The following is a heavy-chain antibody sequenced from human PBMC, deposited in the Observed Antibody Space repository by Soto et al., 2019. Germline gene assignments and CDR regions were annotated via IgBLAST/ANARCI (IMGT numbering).Heavy chain of an antibody. Sequence: EVQLVESGGGLVKPGGSLRLSCAASGFTFSSYSMNWVRQAPGKGLEWVSSISSSSSYIYYADSVKGRFNISRDNAKNTLYLQMNSLSADDTAVYYCARDRYYDFWSGYYTCHRYYYYYIDVWGKGTTVTVSS. CDR2: ISSSSSYI. V-gene: IGHV3-21*01. D-gene: IGHD3-3*01. J-gene: IGHJ6*03. CDR1: GFTFSSYS. CDR3: ARDRYYDFWSGYYTCHRYYYYYIDV.